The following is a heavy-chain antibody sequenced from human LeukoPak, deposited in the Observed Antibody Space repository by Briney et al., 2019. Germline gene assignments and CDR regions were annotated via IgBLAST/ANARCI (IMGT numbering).Heavy chain of an antibody. V-gene: IGHV1-69*05. CDR1: GGTFSNYA. CDR3: ARGPGALDY. D-gene: IGHD4/OR15-4a*01. CDR2: IIPIFGTA. J-gene: IGHJ4*02. Sequence: GASVKVSCKASGGTFSNYAISWVRQAPGQGLEWMGGIIPIFGTANYAQRFQGRVTITTDESTSTAYMELSSLKSDDTAVYFCARGPGALDYWGQGTLVSVSS.